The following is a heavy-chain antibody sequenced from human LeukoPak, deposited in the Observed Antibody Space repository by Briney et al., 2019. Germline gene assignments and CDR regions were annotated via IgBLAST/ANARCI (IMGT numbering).Heavy chain of an antibody. D-gene: IGHD2-2*02. Sequence: SQTLSLTCTVSGGSISGGSYYWSWIRQPAGKGLEWIGRIYTSGSTNYNPSLKSRVTISVDTSKNQFSLKLSSVTAADTAVYYCARARTGRIVVVPAAIQGGGYYYYMDVWGKGTTVTVSS. CDR3: ARARTGRIVVVPAAIQGGGYYYYMDV. CDR1: GGSISGGSYY. J-gene: IGHJ6*03. CDR2: IYTSGST. V-gene: IGHV4-61*02.